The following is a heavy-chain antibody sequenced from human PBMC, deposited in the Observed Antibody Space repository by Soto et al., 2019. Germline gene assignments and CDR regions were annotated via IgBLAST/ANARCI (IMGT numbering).Heavy chain of an antibody. CDR3: AKADGEQWLIPHLDN. V-gene: IGHV3-23*01. CDR2: ISCCGGST. D-gene: IGHD6-19*01. Sequence: EVQLLESGGGVVQPGGSLRLSCEASGFKFKKFAMGWVRQAPGEGLEWVSGISCCGGSTSYADSVKGRFTLARDDSKNTFSLHLNSLRFEDTARYFCAKADGEQWLIPHLDNWGQGTLVTVS. CDR1: GFKFKKFA. J-gene: IGHJ4*02.